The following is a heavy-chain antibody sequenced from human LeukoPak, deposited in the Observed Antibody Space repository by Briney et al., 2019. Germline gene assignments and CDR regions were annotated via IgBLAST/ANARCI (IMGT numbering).Heavy chain of an antibody. CDR2: IIPIFGTT. D-gene: IGHD5-12*01. J-gene: IGHJ4*02. CDR1: GGTFSSYA. CDR3: ARDVVGRYSGYDSPLDY. V-gene: IGHV1-69*06. Sequence: ASVKVSCKASGGTFSSYAISWVRQAPGQGLEWMGGIIPIFGTTNYAQKFQGRVTITADKATSTAYMERSSLRSEDTAVYYCARDVVGRYSGYDSPLDYWGQGTLVTVSS.